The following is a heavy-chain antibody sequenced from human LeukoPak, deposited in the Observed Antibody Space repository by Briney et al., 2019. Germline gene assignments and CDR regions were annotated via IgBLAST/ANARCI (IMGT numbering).Heavy chain of an antibody. CDR3: ARDRDSSGWYEGFDY. J-gene: IGHJ3*01. CDR1: GFTFSSSA. Sequence: GGSLRLSCAASGFTFSSSAMHWVRQAPDKGLEWVAVISYDGSNKYYADSVKGRFTISRDNSKNTLYLQMNSLRADDTAVYYCARDRDSSGWYEGFDYWGQGTMVTVSS. V-gene: IGHV3-30-3*01. D-gene: IGHD6-19*01. CDR2: ISYDGSNK.